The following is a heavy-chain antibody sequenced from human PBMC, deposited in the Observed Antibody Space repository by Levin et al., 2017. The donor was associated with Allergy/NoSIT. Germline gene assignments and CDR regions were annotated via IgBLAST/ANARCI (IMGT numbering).Heavy chain of an antibody. CDR2: ISYRGTT. D-gene: IGHD3-10*01. J-gene: IGHJ1*01. V-gene: IGHV4-39*07. CDR1: GGSITNNSYF. CDR3: ARVENYYVSGTFEYFLH. Sequence: SETLSLTCAVSGGSITNNSYFWGWIRQPPGKGPEWVGSISYRGTTYINPSLKSRVTISVDTSKNQFSLKVNSVTAADTALYYCARVENYYVSGTFEYFLHWGQGTLVTVSS.